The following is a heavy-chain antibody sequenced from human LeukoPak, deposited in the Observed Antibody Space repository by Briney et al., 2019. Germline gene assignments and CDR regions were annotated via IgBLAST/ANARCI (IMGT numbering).Heavy chain of an antibody. CDR2: INSSRGYI. J-gene: IGHJ1*01. CDR3: ARGPRNSSSYQYFQH. V-gene: IGHV3-21*01. D-gene: IGHD6-13*01. CDR1: GFTFSSYS. Sequence: RGPLRLSCAASGFTFSSYSMNWVRQATGKGREWVSSINSSRGYIYCAGSVKGRFTISRDNDKNSLYLQMSSLKDEDTAIYYCARGPRNSSSYQYFQHWGQGTLVTVSS.